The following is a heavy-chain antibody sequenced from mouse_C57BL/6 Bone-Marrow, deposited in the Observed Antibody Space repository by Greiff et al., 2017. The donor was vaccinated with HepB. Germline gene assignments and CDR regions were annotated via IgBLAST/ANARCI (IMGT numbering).Heavy chain of an antibody. J-gene: IGHJ4*01. D-gene: IGHD2-3*01. CDR3: ARDRGGYFPMDY. Sequence: EVHLVESGGGLVKPGGSLKLSCAASGFTFSSYAMSWVRQTPEKRLEWVATISDGGSYTYYPDNVKGRFTISRDNAKNNLYLQMSHLKSEDTAMYYCARDRGGYFPMDYWGQGTSVTVSS. V-gene: IGHV5-4*01. CDR1: GFTFSSYA. CDR2: ISDGGSYT.